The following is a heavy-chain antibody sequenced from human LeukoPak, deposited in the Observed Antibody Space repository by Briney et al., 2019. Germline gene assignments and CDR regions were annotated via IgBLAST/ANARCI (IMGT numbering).Heavy chain of an antibody. D-gene: IGHD2-15*01. J-gene: IGHJ4*02. CDR1: GCTFSSYA. CDR3: AKSPVSSCRGSFCYPFDY. CDR2: ISGSDDGT. Sequence: PGGSLRFSCAASGCTFSSYAMSWVRQIPGKGLEWVSAISGSDDGTYYADSVKGRFTISRDNSRNTLYLQMNTLRAEDTAVYFCAKSPVSSCRGSFCYPFDYWGQGNLVTVSS. V-gene: IGHV3-23*01.